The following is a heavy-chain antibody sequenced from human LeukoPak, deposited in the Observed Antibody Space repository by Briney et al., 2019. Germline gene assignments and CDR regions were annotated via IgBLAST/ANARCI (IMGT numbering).Heavy chain of an antibody. CDR3: AREGSGWYYFDY. Sequence: GGSLRLSCAASGFTFSSYAMHWVRQAPGKGLEWVAVISYDGSNKYYADSVKDRSTISRDNSKNTLYLQMNSLRAEDTAVYYCAREGSGWYYFDYWGQGTLVTVSS. J-gene: IGHJ4*02. CDR2: ISYDGSNK. CDR1: GFTFSSYA. V-gene: IGHV3-30*04. D-gene: IGHD6-19*01.